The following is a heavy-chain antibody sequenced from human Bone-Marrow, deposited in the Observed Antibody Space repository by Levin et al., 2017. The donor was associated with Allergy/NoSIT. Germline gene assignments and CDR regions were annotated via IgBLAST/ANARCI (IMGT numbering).Heavy chain of an antibody. V-gene: IGHV7-4-1*01. Sequence: ASVKVSCKASGYTFTSYAMNWVRQAPGQGLEWMGWINTNTGNPTYAQGFTGRFVFSLDTSVSTAYLQICSLKAEDTAVYYCARDPNYYDSSGYYYWGQGTLVTVSS. CDR1: GYTFTSYA. CDR3: ARDPNYYDSSGYYY. D-gene: IGHD3-22*01. CDR2: INTNTGNP. J-gene: IGHJ4*02.